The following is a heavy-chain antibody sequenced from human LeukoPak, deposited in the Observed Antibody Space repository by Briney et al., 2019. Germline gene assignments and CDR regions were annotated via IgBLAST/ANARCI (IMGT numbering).Heavy chain of an antibody. CDR2: TYYSPKWFN. V-gene: IGHV6-1*01. CDR3: ARAPHGSACDY. Sequence: SQTLSLTCAISGDSVSSKSATWIWLRQSPSRGLEWLGRTYYSPKWFNEYGLSVRGRITVNPDTSTNQCSLHLNSVTPEDTAVYYCARAPHGSACDYWSQGALVTVSS. D-gene: IGHD6-19*01. J-gene: IGHJ4*02. CDR1: GDSVSSKSAT.